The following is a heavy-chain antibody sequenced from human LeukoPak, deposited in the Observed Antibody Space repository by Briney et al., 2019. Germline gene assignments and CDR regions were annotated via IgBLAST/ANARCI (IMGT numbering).Heavy chain of an antibody. CDR3: ARPLRVTMIRGAAFRAPSDFDP. Sequence: ASVKVSCKASGYTFSGYYIHWVRQAPGQGLEWMGWINPNTGGTKYAQRFQDRVTMTRDTSISTAYMEVSRLRYDDTAVYYCARPLRVTMIRGAAFRAPSDFDPWGQGTLVTVSS. CDR1: GYTFSGYY. D-gene: IGHD3-10*01. CDR2: INPNTGGT. J-gene: IGHJ5*02. V-gene: IGHV1-2*02.